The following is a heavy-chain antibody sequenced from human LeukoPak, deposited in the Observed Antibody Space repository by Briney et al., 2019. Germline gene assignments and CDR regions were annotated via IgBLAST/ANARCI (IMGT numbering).Heavy chain of an antibody. CDR3: AKGFNRWWWELLPYYGMDV. J-gene: IGHJ6*02. Sequence: GGSLRLSCAASGFTFNSYGMHWVRQAPSKGLEWVAVISYDGSNKYYADSVKGRFTISRDNSKNTLYLQMNSLRAEDTAVYYCAKGFNRWWWELLPYYGMDVWGQGTTVTVSS. CDR2: ISYDGSNK. D-gene: IGHD1-26*01. V-gene: IGHV3-30*18. CDR1: GFTFNSYG.